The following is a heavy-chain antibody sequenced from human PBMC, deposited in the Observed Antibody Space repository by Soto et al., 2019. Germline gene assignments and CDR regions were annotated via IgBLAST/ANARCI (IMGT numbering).Heavy chain of an antibody. V-gene: IGHV4-38-2*01. CDR2: IYHSGST. D-gene: IGHD3-22*01. Sequence: SETLSLTCAVSGYSISSGYYWGWIRQPPGKGLEWIGSIYHSGSTYYNPSLKSRVTISVDTSKNQFSLKLSSVTAADTAVYYCASLYYYDSSGYPYYFDYWGQGTLVTVS. CDR3: ASLYYYDSSGYPYYFDY. J-gene: IGHJ4*02. CDR1: GYSISSGYY.